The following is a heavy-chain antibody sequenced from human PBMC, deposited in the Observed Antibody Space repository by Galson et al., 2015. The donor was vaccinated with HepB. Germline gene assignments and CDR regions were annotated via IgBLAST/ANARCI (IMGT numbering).Heavy chain of an antibody. V-gene: IGHV3-7*03. Sequence: SLRLSCAASGFTFSSYWMSWVRQAPGKGLEWVANIKQDGSEKYYVDSVKGRFTISRDNAKNSLYLQMNSLRAEDTAVYYCARVNQGFGDPLDYWGQGTLVTVSA. CDR1: GFTFSSYW. J-gene: IGHJ4*02. D-gene: IGHD3-10*01. CDR2: IKQDGSEK. CDR3: ARVNQGFGDPLDY.